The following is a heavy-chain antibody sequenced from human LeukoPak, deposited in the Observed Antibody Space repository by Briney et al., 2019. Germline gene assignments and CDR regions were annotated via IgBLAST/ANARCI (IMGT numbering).Heavy chain of an antibody. CDR1: GFTFSNYA. V-gene: IGHV3-23*01. D-gene: IGHD3-10*01. J-gene: IGHJ4*02. Sequence: GGSLRLSCAASGFTFSNYAMNWVRQAPGKGLEWVSTFSGSGGNTYYADSVKGRFTISRDDSKNTLYLQMNSLRAEDTAVYYCAKAPAYYYGSGSFLAYWGQGTLVTVSS. CDR2: FSGSGGNT. CDR3: AKAPAYYYGSGSFLAY.